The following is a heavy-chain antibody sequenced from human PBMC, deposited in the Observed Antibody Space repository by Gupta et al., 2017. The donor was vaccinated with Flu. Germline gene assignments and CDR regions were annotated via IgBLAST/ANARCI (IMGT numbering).Heavy chain of an antibody. V-gene: IGHV3-74*01. Sequence: ASGFTFSSSWMHWVRQAPGKGLVWVSRINSDGSSTSYADSVRGRFTISRDNTKNTLYLQMXSLRAEDTAVYYCANGLDRGYWGQGTLVTVSS. CDR2: INSDGSST. J-gene: IGHJ4*02. D-gene: IGHD3-10*01. CDR1: GFTFSSSW. CDR3: ANGLDRGY.